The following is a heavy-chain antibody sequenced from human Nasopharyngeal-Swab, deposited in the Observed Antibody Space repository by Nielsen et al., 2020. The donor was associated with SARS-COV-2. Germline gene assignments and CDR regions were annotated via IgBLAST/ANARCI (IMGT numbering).Heavy chain of an antibody. CDR2: IYYRGST. V-gene: IGHV4-39*01. CDR3: ARHQANAYPNWLDY. CDR1: GGSIGSSSYY. Sequence: SETLSLTCTVSGGSIGSSSYYWGWIRQPPGKGLEWIGSIYYRGSTYYNPSLTSRVSISVDASKNQFSLKLTSVTAADTAVYYCARHQANAYPNWLDYWGQGSLVTVSS. J-gene: IGHJ4*02. D-gene: IGHD1-1*01.